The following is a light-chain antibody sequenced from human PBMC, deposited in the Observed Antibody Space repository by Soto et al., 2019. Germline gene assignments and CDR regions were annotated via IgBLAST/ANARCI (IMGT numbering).Light chain of an antibody. CDR2: DAS. CDR1: ESVGNY. CDR3: QHRSDWLPLT. V-gene: IGKV3-11*01. J-gene: IGKJ4*01. Sequence: EIVLTQSPATLSLSPGEGATLSCRASESVGNYLAWYQQKPGQAPRLLIYDASNRATGIPARFSGSGSGTDFTLTITSLEPEDFAVYYCQHRSDWLPLTFGGGTKVEIK.